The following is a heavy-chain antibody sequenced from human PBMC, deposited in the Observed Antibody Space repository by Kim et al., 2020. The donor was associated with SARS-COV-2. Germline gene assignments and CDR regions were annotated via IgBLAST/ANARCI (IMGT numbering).Heavy chain of an antibody. CDR2: INSDGSST. V-gene: IGHV3-74*01. Sequence: GGSLRLSCAASGFTFSSYWMHWVRQAPGKGLVWVSRINSDGSSTSYADSVKGRFTISRDNAKNTLYLQMNSLRAEDTAVYYCARIGTVTTEYYYYYGMDGWGQGTTVTVSS. J-gene: IGHJ6*02. CDR3: ARIGTVTTEYYYYYGMDG. D-gene: IGHD4-17*01. CDR1: GFTFSSYW.